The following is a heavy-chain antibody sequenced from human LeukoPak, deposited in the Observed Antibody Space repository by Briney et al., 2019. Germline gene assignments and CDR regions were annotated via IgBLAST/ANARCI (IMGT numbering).Heavy chain of an antibody. CDR2: ISSSGSTI. Sequence: GGSLRLSCAASGFTFSSYRMNWVRQAPGKGLEWASYISSSGSTIYYADSVKGRFTISRDNSKNTLYLQMNSLRAEDTAVYYCAKDHYYDILTGLGDYWGQGTLVTVSS. D-gene: IGHD3-9*01. CDR3: AKDHYYDILTGLGDY. V-gene: IGHV3-48*01. CDR1: GFTFSSYR. J-gene: IGHJ4*02.